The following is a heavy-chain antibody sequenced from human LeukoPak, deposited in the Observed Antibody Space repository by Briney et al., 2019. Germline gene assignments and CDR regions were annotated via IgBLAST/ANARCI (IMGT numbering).Heavy chain of an antibody. CDR2: ISGSGGST. Sequence: GGSLRLSCAASGFTFSSYAMSWVRQAPGKGLECVSAISGSGGSTYYADSVKGRFTISRDNSKNTLYLQRNSLRAEDTAVYYCAKWGSGSPSDGMDVWGQGTTVTVSS. CDR3: AKWGSGSPSDGMDV. V-gene: IGHV3-23*01. D-gene: IGHD3-10*01. J-gene: IGHJ6*02. CDR1: GFTFSSYA.